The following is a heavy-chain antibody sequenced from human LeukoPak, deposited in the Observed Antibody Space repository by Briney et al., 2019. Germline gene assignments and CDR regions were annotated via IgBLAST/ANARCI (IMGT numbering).Heavy chain of an antibody. D-gene: IGHD3-22*01. CDR3: ARGRYYYDSSGYYPTDY. CDR1: GYTFTSYD. V-gene: IGHV1-8*01. J-gene: IGHJ4*02. CDR2: MNPNSGNT. Sequence: ASVRVSYKASGYTFTSYDINWVRQAPGQGREWVGWMNPNSGNTGYAQKFQGRVTMTRNTSIRTAYMELSSLRSEDTAVNYCARGRYYYDSSGYYPTDYWGQGTLVTVSS.